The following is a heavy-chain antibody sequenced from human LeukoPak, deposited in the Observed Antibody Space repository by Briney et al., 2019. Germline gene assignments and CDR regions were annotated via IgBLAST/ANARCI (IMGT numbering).Heavy chain of an antibody. CDR1: GFTFSSYA. CDR3: ASGILYDSSGYAFDI. V-gene: IGHV3-23*01. CDR2: ISGSGGST. D-gene: IGHD3-22*01. Sequence: GGSLRLSCAASGFTFSSYAMSWVRQAPGKGLEWVSAISGSGGSTYYADSVKGRFTISRDNSKNTLYLQMNSLRAEDTAVYYCASGILYDSSGYAFDIWGQGTMVTASS. J-gene: IGHJ3*02.